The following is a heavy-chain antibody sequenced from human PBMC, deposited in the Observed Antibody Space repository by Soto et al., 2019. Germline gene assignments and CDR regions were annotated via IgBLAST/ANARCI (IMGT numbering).Heavy chain of an antibody. Sequence: GASVKVSCKASGYTFTSYYMHWVRQAPGQGLEWMGIINPSGGSTSYAQKLQGRVTMTRDTSTSTVYMELSSLRSEDTAVYYCARDFRLRDIVLMVYAFSGYYYGMDVWGQGTTVTVSS. CDR1: GYTFTSYY. D-gene: IGHD2-8*01. J-gene: IGHJ6*02. CDR2: INPSGGST. CDR3: ARDFRLRDIVLMVYAFSGYYYGMDV. V-gene: IGHV1-46*01.